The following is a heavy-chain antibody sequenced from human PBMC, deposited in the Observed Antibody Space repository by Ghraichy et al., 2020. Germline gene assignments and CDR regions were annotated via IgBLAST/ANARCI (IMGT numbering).Heavy chain of an antibody. Sequence: GGSLRLSCAASGFTFSSYSMNWVRQAPGKGLEWVSSISSSSSYIYYADSVKGRFTISRDNAKNSLYLQMNSLRAEDTAVYYCARGYCSSTSCYEPLGNYGMDVWGQGTTVTVSS. V-gene: IGHV3-21*01. D-gene: IGHD2-2*01. CDR2: ISSSSSYI. J-gene: IGHJ6*02. CDR3: ARGYCSSTSCYEPLGNYGMDV. CDR1: GFTFSSYS.